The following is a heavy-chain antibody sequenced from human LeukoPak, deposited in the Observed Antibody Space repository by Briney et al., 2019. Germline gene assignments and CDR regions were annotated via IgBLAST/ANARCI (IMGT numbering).Heavy chain of an antibody. CDR1: GYTFTSYD. CDR2: MNPNSGNT. J-gene: IGHJ6*03. CDR3: ARGRGKTFAYYYMDV. Sequence: ASVKVSCKASGYTFTSYDINWVRQATGQGLEWMGWMNPNSGNTGYAQKFQGRVTVTRNTSISTAYMELSSLRSEDTAVYYCARGRGKTFAYYYMDVWGKGTTVTVSS. D-gene: IGHD1-14*01. V-gene: IGHV1-8*01.